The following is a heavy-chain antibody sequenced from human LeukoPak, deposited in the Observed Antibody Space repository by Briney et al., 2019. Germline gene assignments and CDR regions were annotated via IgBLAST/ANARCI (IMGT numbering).Heavy chain of an antibody. D-gene: IGHD2-2*01. V-gene: IGHV4-59*01. J-gene: IGHJ6*04. CDR1: GGSISSYY. CDR3: ASRAPGEYCSSTSCPPDV. Sequence: SETLSLTCIVSGGSISSYYWSWIRQPPGKGLEWIGYIYYSGSTNYNPSLKSRVTISVDTSKNQFSLKLSSVTAADTAVYYCASRAPGEYCSSTSCPPDVWGKGTTVTVSS. CDR2: IYYSGST.